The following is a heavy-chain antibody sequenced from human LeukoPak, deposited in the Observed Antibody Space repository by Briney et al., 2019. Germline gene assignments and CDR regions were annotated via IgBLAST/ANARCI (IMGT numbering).Heavy chain of an antibody. CDR1: GFTFSSYW. J-gene: IGHJ4*02. CDR2: ISSDGSST. Sequence: GGSLRLSCAASGFTFSSYWMHWVRQAPGKGLVWVSRISSDGSSTVYADSVKGRFTISRDNAKSTLYLQMNSLRAEDTAVYYCARVPDGSVNYWGQGTLVTVSS. V-gene: IGHV3-74*03. CDR3: ARVPDGSVNY. D-gene: IGHD3-10*01.